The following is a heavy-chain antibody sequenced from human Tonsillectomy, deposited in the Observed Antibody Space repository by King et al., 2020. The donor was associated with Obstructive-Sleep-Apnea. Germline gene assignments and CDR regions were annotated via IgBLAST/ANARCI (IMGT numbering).Heavy chain of an antibody. V-gene: IGHV3-30*02. D-gene: IGHD3-22*01. CDR2: IGHDGRNK. CDR1: GFTFSRFG. J-gene: IGHJ3*02. CDR3: EKQYYYDAKGYWKEDALDI. Sequence: QLVQSGGGVVQPGGSLRLSCGASGFTFSRFGMHWVRQAPGKGLEWVAYIGHDGRNKYYVDSVKGRFTLSRDNSQNMLYLQMNSLRAEDTAVYHCEKQYYYDAKGYWKEDALDIWGQGTMVTVSS.